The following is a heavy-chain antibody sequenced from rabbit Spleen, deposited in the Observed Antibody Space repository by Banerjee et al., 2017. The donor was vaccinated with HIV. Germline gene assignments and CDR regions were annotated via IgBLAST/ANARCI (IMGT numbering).Heavy chain of an antibody. V-gene: IGHV1S40*01. D-gene: IGHD8-1*01. CDR1: GVSFSSSSY. J-gene: IGHJ6*01. CDR2: IDIGSSGFT. CDR3: ARDTGSSFSSYGMDL. Sequence: QSLEESGGDLVKPGASLTLTCTASGVSFSSSSYMCWVRQAPGKGLEWIACIDIGSSGFTYFATWAKGRFTCSKTSSTTVTLQMTSLTVADTATYFCARDTGSSFSSYGMDLWGPGTLVTVS.